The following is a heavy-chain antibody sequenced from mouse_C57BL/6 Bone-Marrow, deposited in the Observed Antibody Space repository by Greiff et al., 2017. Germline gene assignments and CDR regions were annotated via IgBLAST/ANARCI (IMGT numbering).Heavy chain of an antibody. CDR3: ARFGDYDGYFDV. V-gene: IGHV1-26*01. Sequence: EVQLQQSGPELVKPGASVKISCKASGYTFTDYYMNWVKQSHGKSLEWIGDINPNNGGTSYNQKFKGKATLTVDKSSSTAYMERRSLTSEDSAVYYCARFGDYDGYFDVWGTGTTVTVAS. CDR1: GYTFTDYY. CDR2: INPNNGGT. J-gene: IGHJ1*03. D-gene: IGHD2-4*01.